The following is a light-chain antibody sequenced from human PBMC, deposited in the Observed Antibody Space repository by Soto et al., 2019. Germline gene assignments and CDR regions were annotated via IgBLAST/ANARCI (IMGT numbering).Light chain of an antibody. CDR3: VSFAGGTYV. CDR2: DVN. J-gene: IGLJ1*01. CDR1: SSDVGGYIF. V-gene: IGLV2-8*01. Sequence: QASLTKPPSASGSPGQSVTISCTGTSSDVGGYIFVSWYQQHPGKVPKLIIYDVNKRPSGVPDRFSGSKYGNTASPTVSGLQAEDEGDYYCVSFAGGTYVFGTGTKVTVL.